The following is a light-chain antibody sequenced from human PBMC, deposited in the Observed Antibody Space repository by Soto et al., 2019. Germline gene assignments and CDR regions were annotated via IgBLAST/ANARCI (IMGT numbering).Light chain of an antibody. CDR2: AVS. V-gene: IGLV2-8*01. J-gene: IGLJ1*01. CDR1: SSDVGASNY. CDR3: SSNAGSNNFV. Sequence: QSVLTQPPSASGSPGQSVTISCTGTSSDVGASNYVSWYQQHPGKAPKLMIFAVSKRPSGVPDRFSGSKSGNTASLTVSGLRAEDAADYYCSSNAGSNNFVFGSGTKLTVL.